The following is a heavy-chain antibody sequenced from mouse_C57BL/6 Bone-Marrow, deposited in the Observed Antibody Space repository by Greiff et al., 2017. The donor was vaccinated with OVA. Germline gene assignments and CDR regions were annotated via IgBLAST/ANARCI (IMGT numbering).Heavy chain of an antibody. D-gene: IGHD2-4*01. V-gene: IGHV1-85*01. CDR2: IYPRDGST. CDR3: ARDDYGAGRYDFAY. J-gene: IGHJ2*01. Sequence: QVQLQQSGPELVKPGASVKLSCKASGYTFTSYDINWVKQRPGQGLEWIGWIYPRDGSTKYNEKIKGTATMTVDTSSSAANMELHGLTYEDSAVYFCARDDYGAGRYDFAYGGQGTTLTVSS. CDR1: GYTFTSYD.